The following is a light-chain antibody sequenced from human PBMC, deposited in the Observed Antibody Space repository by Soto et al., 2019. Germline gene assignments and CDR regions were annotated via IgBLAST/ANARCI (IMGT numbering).Light chain of an antibody. V-gene: IGLV2-8*01. J-gene: IGLJ1*01. CDR3: SSHGGANNFYV. CDR2: EVT. CDR1: GSDIGAYNY. Sequence: LTQPPSASGSPGQSVTISCTGTGSDIGAYNYVSWYQQHPGKVPKLIIYEVTKRPSGVPDRFSASKSGNTASLTVSGLQAEDEADYYCSSHGGANNFYVFGTGTKVTVL.